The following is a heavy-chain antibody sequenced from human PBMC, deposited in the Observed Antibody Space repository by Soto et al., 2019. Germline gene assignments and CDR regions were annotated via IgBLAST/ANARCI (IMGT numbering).Heavy chain of an antibody. CDR1: GDSIDSGSW. Sequence: QVQLLESGPGLVKPSGTLSLTCAVSGDSIDSGSWWTWVRQSPGKGLEWIGEVYHSGTTNYNPSLNTPFTTYIDMSNNQSYHTLTSVTAGDTAIYSCARASIWFEDPVRLDVWGQGTTVTVS. D-gene: IGHD3-10*01. J-gene: IGHJ6*02. V-gene: IGHV4-4*02. CDR3: ARASIWFEDPVRLDV. CDR2: VYHSGTT.